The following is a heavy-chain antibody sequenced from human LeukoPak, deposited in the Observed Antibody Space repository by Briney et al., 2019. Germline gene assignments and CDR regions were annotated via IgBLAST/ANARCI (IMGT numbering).Heavy chain of an antibody. J-gene: IGHJ6*03. CDR2: IYYSGST. CDR1: GGSISSYY. CDR3: ARAPQGSYYYYYMDV. D-gene: IGHD3-10*01. Sequence: PSETLSLTCTVSGGSISSYYWSWIRQPPGKGLEWIGYIYYSGSTNYNPSLKSRVTISVDTSKNQFSLKLSSVTAADTAVYYCARAPQGSYYYYYMDVWGKGTTVTVSS. V-gene: IGHV4-59*01.